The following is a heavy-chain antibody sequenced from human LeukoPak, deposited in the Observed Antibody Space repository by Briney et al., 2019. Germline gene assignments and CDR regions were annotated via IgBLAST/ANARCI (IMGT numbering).Heavy chain of an antibody. CDR1: GGSISSYY. D-gene: IGHD5-24*01. J-gene: IGHJ4*02. V-gene: IGHV4-59*01. CDR3: AARDGYKPYDY. Sequence: PSETLSLTCTVSGGSISSYYWSWIRQPPGKGLEWIGYIYYSGSTNYNPSLKSRVTISVDTSKNQFYLKLSSVTAADTAVYYCAARDGYKPYDYWGQGTLVTVSS. CDR2: IYYSGST.